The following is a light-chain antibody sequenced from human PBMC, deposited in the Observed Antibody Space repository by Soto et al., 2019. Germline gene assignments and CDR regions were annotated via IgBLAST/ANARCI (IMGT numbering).Light chain of an antibody. J-gene: IGKJ4*01. V-gene: IGKV1-8*01. CDR1: QGISSY. Sequence: AIRMSQSPSSFSASTGDRVTITCRASQGISSYLAWYQQKPGKAPKLLIYAASTLQSGVPSRFSGSGSGTDFTLTISCLQSEDFATDYCQQYYSYPSLTFGGGTKVDIK. CDR2: AAS. CDR3: QQYYSYPSLT.